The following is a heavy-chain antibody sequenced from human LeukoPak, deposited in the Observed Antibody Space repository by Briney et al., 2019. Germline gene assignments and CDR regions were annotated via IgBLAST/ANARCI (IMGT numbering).Heavy chain of an antibody. Sequence: PSETLTLTCTVSGGSISSYYWSWIRQPAGKGLEWIGRIYTSGSTNYNPSLKSRVTMSVDTSKNQFSLKLSSVTAADTAVYYCAREVPAARTYYYYYMDVWGKGTTVTVSS. D-gene: IGHD2-2*01. V-gene: IGHV4-4*07. CDR3: AREVPAARTYYYYYMDV. J-gene: IGHJ6*03. CDR1: GGSISSYY. CDR2: IYTSGST.